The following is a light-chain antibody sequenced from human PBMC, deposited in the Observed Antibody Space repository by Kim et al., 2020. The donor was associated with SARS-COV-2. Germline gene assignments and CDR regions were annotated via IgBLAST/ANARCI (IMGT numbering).Light chain of an antibody. CDR2: YDA. Sequence: SYELTQPPSVSVAPGQTARITCGGHNIGSKSVHWYQQKPGQAPVVVIYYDADRPSGIPERFSGSNSGNTATLTITSVEAGDEAAYYCQVWDSSNDHRVFGGGTQLTVL. J-gene: IGLJ3*02. CDR1: NIGSKS. CDR3: QVWDSSNDHRV. V-gene: IGLV3-21*04.